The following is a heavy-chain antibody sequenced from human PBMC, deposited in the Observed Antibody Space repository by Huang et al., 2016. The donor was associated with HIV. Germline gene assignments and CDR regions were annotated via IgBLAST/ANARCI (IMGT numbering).Heavy chain of an antibody. CDR3: ARVGYYYDSSGYSDY. V-gene: IGHV7-4-1*02. D-gene: IGHD3-22*01. CDR1: GYTFTSYA. CDR2: VNTNTGNP. J-gene: IGHJ4*02. Sequence: QVQLVQSGSELKKPGASVKDSCKAAGYTFTSYALNWVRQAPGQGLEWMGWVNTNTGNPTDGQGFTGRFVFSLDTSVSTAYLQISSLKAEDTAVYYCARVGYYYDSSGYSDYWGQGTLVTVSS.